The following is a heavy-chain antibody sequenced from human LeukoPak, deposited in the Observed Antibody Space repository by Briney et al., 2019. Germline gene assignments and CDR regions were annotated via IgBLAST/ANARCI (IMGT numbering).Heavy chain of an antibody. CDR3: ARVGLYGGIFDY. CDR1: GGSFSGYY. J-gene: IGHJ4*02. D-gene: IGHD4-23*01. CDR2: INHSGST. V-gene: IGHV4-34*01. Sequence: SETLSLTCAVYGGSFSGYYWSWIRQPPGKGLEWIGEINHSGSTNYNPSLKSRVTISGDTSKNQFSLKLSSVTAADTAVYYCARVGLYGGIFDYWGQGTLVTVSS.